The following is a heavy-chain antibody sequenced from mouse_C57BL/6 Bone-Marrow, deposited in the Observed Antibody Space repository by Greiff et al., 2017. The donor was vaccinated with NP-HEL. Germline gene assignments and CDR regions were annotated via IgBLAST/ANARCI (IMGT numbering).Heavy chain of an antibody. CDR2: ISSGGSDT. CDR1: GFTFSSYG. Sequence: EVQLVESGGDLVKPGGSLKLSCAASGFTFSSYGMYWVRQTPDKRLEWVATISSGGSDTYYPDSVKGRITISRDNAKNTLYLQMSSLKSEDTAMYYCARYPPITTGAYWGPGTLVTVSA. J-gene: IGHJ3*01. CDR3: ARYPPITTGAY. V-gene: IGHV5-6*01. D-gene: IGHD1-1*01.